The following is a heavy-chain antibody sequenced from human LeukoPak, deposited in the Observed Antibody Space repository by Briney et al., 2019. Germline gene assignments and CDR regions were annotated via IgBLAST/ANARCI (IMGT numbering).Heavy chain of an antibody. CDR1: GFTFSSYG. D-gene: IGHD3-22*01. V-gene: IGHV3-30*18. Sequence: GGSLRLSCAASGFTFSSYGMHWVRQAPGKGLEWVAVISYDGSNKYYADSVKGRFTISRDNSKNTLYLQMNSLRAEDTAVYYCAEENGDHYDSSGYPGYWGQGTLVTVSS. CDR3: AEENGDHYDSSGYPGY. CDR2: ISYDGSNK. J-gene: IGHJ4*02.